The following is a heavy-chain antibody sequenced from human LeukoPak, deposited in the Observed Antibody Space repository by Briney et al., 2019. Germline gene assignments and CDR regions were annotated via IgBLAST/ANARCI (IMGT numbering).Heavy chain of an antibody. CDR2: IYSGGST. Sequence: PGGSLRLSCEASGFTVSSNYMSWVRQAPGKGLEWVSVIYSGGSTYYADSVKGRFTISRDNSKNTLYLQMNSLRAEDTAVYYCASCGGDCYSANYYYYYGMDVWGQGTTVTVSS. V-gene: IGHV3-66*01. CDR1: GFTVSSNY. J-gene: IGHJ6*02. CDR3: ASCGGDCYSANYYYYYGMDV. D-gene: IGHD2-21*02.